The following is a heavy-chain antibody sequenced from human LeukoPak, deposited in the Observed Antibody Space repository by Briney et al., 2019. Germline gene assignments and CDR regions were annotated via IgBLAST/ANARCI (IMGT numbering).Heavy chain of an antibody. CDR1: GYTFTSYG. V-gene: IGHV1-18*01. Sequence: ASVKVSCKASGYTFTSYGISWVRQAPGQGLEWMGWISAYNGNTNYAQKLQGRVTMTTGTSTSTAYMELRSLGSDDTAVYYCARDLLAYCSGGTCPFRYWGQGTLVTVSS. CDR3: ARDLLAYCSGGTCPFRY. J-gene: IGHJ4*02. CDR2: ISAYNGNT. D-gene: IGHD2-15*01.